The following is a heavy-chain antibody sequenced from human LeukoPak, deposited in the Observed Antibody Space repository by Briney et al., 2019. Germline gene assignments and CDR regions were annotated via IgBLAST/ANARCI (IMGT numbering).Heavy chain of an antibody. CDR2: IKQDGSEK. J-gene: IGHJ4*02. Sequence: PGGSLRLSCAASGFSFSSYWMSWVRQAPGKGLEWVANIKQDGSEKYYVDSVKGRFTISRDNAKNSLYLQMNSLRAEDTAVYHCARDGYSHPHGYWGQGTLVTVSS. CDR3: ARDGYSHPHGY. CDR1: GFSFSSYW. D-gene: IGHD5-18*01. V-gene: IGHV3-7*05.